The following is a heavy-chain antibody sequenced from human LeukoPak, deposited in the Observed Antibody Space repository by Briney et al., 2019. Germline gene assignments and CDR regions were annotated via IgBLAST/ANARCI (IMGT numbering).Heavy chain of an antibody. CDR2: INPSDGAT. J-gene: IGHJ6*03. D-gene: IGHD3-16*01. Sequence: ASVKVSCKASGYTFTMYYIHWVRQAPGQGLEWMGMINPSDGATTFAQRFQGRVTLTRDMSTTTVYMDLRSLRSEDTAVYFCAREQSGGLSVGLGGLFASYYTYYYMDVWGRGTTVTVSS. CDR3: AREQSGGLSVGLGGLFASYYTYYYMDV. V-gene: IGHV1-46*01. CDR1: GYTFTMYY.